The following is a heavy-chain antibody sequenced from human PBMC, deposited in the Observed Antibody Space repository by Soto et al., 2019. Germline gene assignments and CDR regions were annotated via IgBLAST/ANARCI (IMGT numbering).Heavy chain of an antibody. CDR1: EYTFPTYH. D-gene: IGHD6-13*01. V-gene: IGHV1-46*01. CDR3: AKDGSNWAFDY. J-gene: IGHJ4*02. CDR2: IYPSGGGT. Sequence: QVQLVQSGAEVKEPGASVRVSCKAFEYTFPTYHLNWVRQAPGQGLEWMGIIYPSGGGTRYAQKFQGRLTMTRDTSTSTLYMELSSLRSEDTAVYYCAKDGSNWAFDYWGQGTLVTVSS.